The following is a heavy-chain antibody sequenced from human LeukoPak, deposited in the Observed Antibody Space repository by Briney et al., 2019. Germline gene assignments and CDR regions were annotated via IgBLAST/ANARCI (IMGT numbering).Heavy chain of an antibody. Sequence: ASVKVSCKASGYTFTGYYMHWVRQAPGQVLEWMGWINPNSGGTNYAQKFQGWVTMTRDTSISTAYMELSRLRSDDTAVYYCARDEGYCSSTSCYRHAFDIWGQGTMVTVSS. D-gene: IGHD2-2*01. CDR2: INPNSGGT. V-gene: IGHV1-2*04. CDR1: GYTFTGYY. CDR3: ARDEGYCSSTSCYRHAFDI. J-gene: IGHJ3*02.